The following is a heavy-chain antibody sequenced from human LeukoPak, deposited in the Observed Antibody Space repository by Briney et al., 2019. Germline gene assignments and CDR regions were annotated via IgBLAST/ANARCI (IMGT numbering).Heavy chain of an antibody. D-gene: IGHD1-26*01. Sequence: SETLSLTCTVSGDSLSSSYWSWVRQPAGKGLEWIGRIYTSGSTNYNPSLKSRVTISVDTSKNQFSLKLSSVTAADTAVYYCARGAKWYYYMDVWGKGTTVTISS. CDR3: ARGAKWYYYMDV. CDR2: IYTSGST. CDR1: GDSLSSSY. J-gene: IGHJ6*03. V-gene: IGHV4-4*07.